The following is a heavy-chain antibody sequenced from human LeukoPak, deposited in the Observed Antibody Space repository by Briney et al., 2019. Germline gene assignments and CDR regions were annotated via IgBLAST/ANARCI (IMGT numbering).Heavy chain of an antibody. V-gene: IGHV1-69*02. CDR1: GGTFSSYT. J-gene: IGHJ6*02. CDR2: IIPILGIA. Sequence: ASVKVSCKASGGTFSSYTISWVRQAPGQGLEWMGRIIPILGIANYAQKFQGRVTITADKSTSTAYMELSSLRSEDTAVYYCAKVDGYCNGGSCYYGMDVWGQGTTVTVSS. CDR3: AKVDGYCNGGSCYYGMDV. D-gene: IGHD2-15*01.